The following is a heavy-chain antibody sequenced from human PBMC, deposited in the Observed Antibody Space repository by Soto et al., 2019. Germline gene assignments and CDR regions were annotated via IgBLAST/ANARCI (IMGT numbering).Heavy chain of an antibody. CDR2: IIPIFGTA. Sequence: SVKVSCKASGGTFSSYAISWVRQAPGQGLEWMGGIIPIFGTANYAQKFQGRVTITADESTSTAYMELSSLRSEDTAVYYCARGREGYCISTSCYHGGNLFDSWGQGTLVTGSS. CDR1: GGTFSSYA. J-gene: IGHJ5*01. CDR3: ARGREGYCISTSCYHGGNLFDS. D-gene: IGHD2-2*01. V-gene: IGHV1-69*13.